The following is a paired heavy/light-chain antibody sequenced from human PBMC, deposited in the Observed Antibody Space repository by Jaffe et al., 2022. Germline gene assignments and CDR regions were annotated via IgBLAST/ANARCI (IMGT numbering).Light chain of an antibody. Sequence: IVMTQSPATLSVSPGERATLSCRASQIVNNNLAWYQQKPGQAPRLLIYGSSTRATGVPARFSGSGAGTEFTLTISSLQSEDFAVYYCQQYHGWPPNFTFGPGTKVDIK. CDR1: QIVNNN. CDR3: QQYHGWPPNFT. J-gene: IGKJ3*01. V-gene: IGKV3-15*01. CDR2: GSS.
Heavy chain of an antibody. J-gene: IGHJ3*01. CDR1: SASISSEY. CDR2: IHIGGTT. V-gene: IGHV4-59*01. Sequence: QVQLQESGPGLVKPSETLSLTCTVSSASISSEYYNWIRQSPGKGLEWIGYIHIGGTTQYNPSLKSRVTISLDTSTSQFSLKLTSVTAADTAVYYCARAPGLMTTVNTQRWASDVWGQGTMVIVSS. CDR3: ARAPGLMTTVNTQRWASDV. D-gene: IGHD4-17*01.